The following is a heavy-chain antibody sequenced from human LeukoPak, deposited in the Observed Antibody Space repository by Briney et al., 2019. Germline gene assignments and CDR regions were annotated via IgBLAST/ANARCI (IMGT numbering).Heavy chain of an antibody. V-gene: IGHV3-53*01. CDR1: GFTVSSNY. D-gene: IGHD3-3*01. CDR3: ARLNYYDFWSGYPRDYYYYGMDV. CDR2: IYSGGST. J-gene: IGHJ6*02. Sequence: QAGGSLRLSCAASGFTVSSNYMSWVRQAPGKGLEWVSVIYSGGSTFYADSVKGRFTISRDNSKNTLYLQMNSLRAEDTAVYYCARLNYYDFWSGYPRDYYYYGMDVWGQGTTVTVSS.